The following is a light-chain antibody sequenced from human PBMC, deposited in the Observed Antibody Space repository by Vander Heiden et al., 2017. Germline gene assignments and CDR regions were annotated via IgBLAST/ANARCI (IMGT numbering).Light chain of an antibody. CDR3: SSYTSSSTLV. CDR2: DVS. V-gene: IGLV2-14*01. CDR1: SSDVGGYNY. J-gene: IGLJ2*01. Sequence: QSSLTQPDPVSGSPGPSITISCTGTSSDVGGYNYVSWYQQHPGKAPKLMIYDVSNRPSGVSNRFSGSKSGNTASLTISGLQAEDEADYYCSSYTSSSTLVFGGGTKLTVL.